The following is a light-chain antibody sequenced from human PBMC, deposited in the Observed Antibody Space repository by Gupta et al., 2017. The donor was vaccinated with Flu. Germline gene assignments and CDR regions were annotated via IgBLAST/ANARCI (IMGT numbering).Light chain of an antibody. CDR3: SSYISGDTWV. V-gene: IGLV2-14*01. Sequence: QSALTQPASVSGSPGQSITISCTGTSSDVGGYNYVSWYQHHPGKAPKLVIYEVSNRPSGVSNRFSGSKSGNTAFLTVSGLQAEDEADYYCSSYISGDTWVFGGGTKLTVL. CDR1: SSDVGGYNY. CDR2: EVS. J-gene: IGLJ3*02.